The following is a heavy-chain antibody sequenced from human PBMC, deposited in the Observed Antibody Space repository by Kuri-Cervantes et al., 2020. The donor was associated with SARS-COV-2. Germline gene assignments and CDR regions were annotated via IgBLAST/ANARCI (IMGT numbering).Heavy chain of an antibody. J-gene: IGHJ3*02. CDR1: GGTFSSYA. CDR3: AMLPRPRNAFDI. V-gene: IGHV1-69*13. Sequence: SVKVSCKASGGTFSSYAISWVRQAPGQGLEWMGGIIPIFGTANYAQKFQGIVTITADESTSTAYMELSSLRSEDTAVYYCAMLPRPRNAFDIWGQGTMVTVSS. D-gene: IGHD3-16*01. CDR2: IIPIFGTA.